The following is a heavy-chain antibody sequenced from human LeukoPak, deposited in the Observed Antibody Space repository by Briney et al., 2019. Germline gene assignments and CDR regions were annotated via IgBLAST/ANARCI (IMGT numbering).Heavy chain of an antibody. V-gene: IGHV1-2*06. D-gene: IGHD5/OR15-5a*01. CDR2: INPNSGGT. CDR1: GYTFTGYY. J-gene: IGHJ5*02. Sequence: GASVKVSCKASGYTFTGYYMHWVRQAPGQGLEWMGRINPNSGGTNYAQKFQGRVTMTRDTSISTAYMELSRLRSDDTAVYYCARERAPPVSPRPNWFDPWGQGTLVTVSS. CDR3: ARERAPPVSPRPNWFDP.